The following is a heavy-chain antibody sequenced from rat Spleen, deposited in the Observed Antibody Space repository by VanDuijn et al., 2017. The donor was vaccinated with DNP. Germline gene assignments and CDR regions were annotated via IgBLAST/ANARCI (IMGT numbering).Heavy chain of an antibody. D-gene: IGHD1-3*01. J-gene: IGHJ3*01. CDR1: GFTFSDYY. CDR3: ASLWTLTY. Sequence: EVLLVESDGGLVQPGRSLKLSCAVSGFTFSDYYMAWVRQAPAKGLEWVASLSTGGDSTYYRDSVKGRFTISRDNAKNTLYLQMDSLRSEDTATYYCASLWTLTYWGQGTLVTVSS. CDR2: LSTGGDST. V-gene: IGHV5-25*01.